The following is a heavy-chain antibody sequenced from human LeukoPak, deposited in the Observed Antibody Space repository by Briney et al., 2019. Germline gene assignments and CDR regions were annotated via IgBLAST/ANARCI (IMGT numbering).Heavy chain of an antibody. Sequence: GASVKVSCKASGYTFTSYDINWVRQATGQGLEWMGWMNPNSGNTGYAQKFQGRVTITRNTSISTAYMELSSLRSEDTAVYYCARGPAAISWFDPWGQGTLVTVSS. CDR2: MNPNSGNT. CDR3: ARGPAAISWFDP. D-gene: IGHD2-2*02. V-gene: IGHV1-8*03. J-gene: IGHJ5*02. CDR1: GYTFTSYD.